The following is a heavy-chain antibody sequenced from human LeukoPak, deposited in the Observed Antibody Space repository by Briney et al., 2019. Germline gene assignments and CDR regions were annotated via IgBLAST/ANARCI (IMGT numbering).Heavy chain of an antibody. J-gene: IGHJ6*03. D-gene: IGHD2-21*02. Sequence: ASVMRSCNASGYTFTSCGISWVRQALGQGLEWMGWISAYNGNTNYAQKLQGRVTMTTDTSTSTAYMELRSLRSDDTAVYYCARNTCGDCYSSHYYYYMDVWGKGTTVTVSS. V-gene: IGHV1-18*01. CDR3: ARNTCGDCYSSHYYYYMDV. CDR2: ISAYNGNT. CDR1: GYTFTSCG.